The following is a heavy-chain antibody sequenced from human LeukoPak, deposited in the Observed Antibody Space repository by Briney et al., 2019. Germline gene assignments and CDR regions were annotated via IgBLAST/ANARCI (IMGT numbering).Heavy chain of an antibody. V-gene: IGHV4-31*03. D-gene: IGHD6-19*01. CDR1: GGSISSGGYS. CDR2: IYYSGST. J-gene: IGHJ4*02. CDR3: ARGIEQWLVQGFDY. Sequence: PSETLSLTCTVSGGSISSGGYSWSWIRQHPGKGLEWIGYIYYSGSTYYNPSLKSRVTISVDTSKNQFSLKLSSVTAADTAVYYCARGIEQWLVQGFDYWGQGTLVTVSS.